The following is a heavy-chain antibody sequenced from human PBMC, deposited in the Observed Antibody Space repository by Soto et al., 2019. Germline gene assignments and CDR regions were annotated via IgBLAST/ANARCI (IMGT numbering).Heavy chain of an antibody. V-gene: IGHV1-24*01. Sequence: ASVKVSCKVSGYTLTELSMHWVRQAPGKGLEWMGGFDPEDGETIYAQKFQGRVTMTEDTSTDTAYMELSSLRSEDTAVYYCARGLSAVAGLLRPPETDFDYWGQGTLVTVSS. J-gene: IGHJ4*02. CDR1: GYTLTELS. CDR2: FDPEDGET. CDR3: ARGLSAVAGLLRPPETDFDY. D-gene: IGHD6-19*01.